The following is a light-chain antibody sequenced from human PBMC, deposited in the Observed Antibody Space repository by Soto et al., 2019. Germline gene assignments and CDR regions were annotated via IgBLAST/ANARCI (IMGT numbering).Light chain of an antibody. J-gene: IGKJ4*01. CDR3: MQALQTPLT. V-gene: IGKV2-28*01. CDR2: LCS. CDR1: QSLLHSNGYNY. Sequence: DIVMTQSPLSLPVTPGEPASISCRSSQSLLHSNGYNYLDWYLQKPGQSPQLLIYLCSNRASGVPDRFSGRGSGTDFTLKISRVEAEDVGVYYCMQALQTPLTFGGGTKVEIK.